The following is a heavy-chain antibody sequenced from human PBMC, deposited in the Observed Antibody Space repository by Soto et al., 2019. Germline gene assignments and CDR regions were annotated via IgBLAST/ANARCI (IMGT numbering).Heavy chain of an antibody. V-gene: IGHV3-15*07. Sequence: EVQLVESGGGLVKPGGSLRLSCAASGFTFSNAWMNWVRQAPGKGLEWVGRIKSKTDGGTTDYAAPVKGRFTISRDDSKNTLYLQMSILKTEDTDVYYCTTVPSEVVVVIGGWGQGTPFTVSS. CDR2: IKSKTDGGTT. CDR3: TTVPSEVVVVIGG. J-gene: IGHJ4*02. CDR1: GFTFSNAW. D-gene: IGHD2-15*01.